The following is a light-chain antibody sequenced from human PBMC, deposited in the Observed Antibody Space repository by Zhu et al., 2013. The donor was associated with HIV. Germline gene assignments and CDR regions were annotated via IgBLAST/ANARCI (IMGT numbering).Light chain of an antibody. J-gene: IGKJ1*01. CDR1: QSVNSG. CDR3: QQYGSSPWT. V-gene: IGKV3-20*01. CDR2: GAS. Sequence: EILMTQSPASLSVSPGERATLSCRASQSVNSGLAWYQQKPGQAPRLLIYGASTRATGVPARFSGSGSGTDFTLTISRLEPEDFAVYYCQQYGSSPWTFGQGTKVEIK.